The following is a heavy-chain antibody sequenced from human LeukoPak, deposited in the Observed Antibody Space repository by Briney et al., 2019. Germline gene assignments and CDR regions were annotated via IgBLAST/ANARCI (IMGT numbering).Heavy chain of an antibody. CDR1: GFTFSSSA. J-gene: IGHJ4*02. D-gene: IGHD2-21*01. CDR3: AKDLVGRGTARQDY. V-gene: IGHV3-23*01. CDR2: ISGSGGST. Sequence: PGGSLRLSCAASGFTFSSSAMSWVRQAPGKGLEWVSAISGSGGSTYYADSVKGRFTISRDSSKNTLYLLMNSLRAEDTAVCYCAKDLVGRGTARQDYWGQGTLVTVSS.